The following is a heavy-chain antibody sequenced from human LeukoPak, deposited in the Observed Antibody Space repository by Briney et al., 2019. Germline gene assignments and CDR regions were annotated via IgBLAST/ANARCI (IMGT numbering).Heavy chain of an antibody. CDR1: GYTFTSYG. CDR2: ISAYNGNT. D-gene: IGHD3-3*01. Sequence: ASVKVSCKASGYTFTSYGISWVRQAPGQGLVWMGWISAYNGNTNYAQKLQGRVTMTTDTSTSTAYMELRSLRSDDTAVYYCARHSSYDFWSGYSPPSFDYWGQGTLVTVSS. CDR3: ARHSSYDFWSGYSPPSFDY. J-gene: IGHJ4*02. V-gene: IGHV1-18*01.